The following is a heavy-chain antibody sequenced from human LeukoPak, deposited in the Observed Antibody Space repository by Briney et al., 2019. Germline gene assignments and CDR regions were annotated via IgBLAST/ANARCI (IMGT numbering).Heavy chain of an antibody. J-gene: IGHJ5*02. D-gene: IGHD2-21*02. CDR3: AKGGPYGDSSQSWFVP. V-gene: IGHV3-23*01. Sequence: GGSLRLSCAASGFTFSSYAMSWVRQAPGKGLEWVSSIRGSSSTTNYADSVKGRFLISRDNSRTTLHLQMNSLRADDTAIYCCAKGGPYGDSSQSWFVPWGQGTLVSV. CDR1: GFTFSSYA. CDR2: IRGSSSTT.